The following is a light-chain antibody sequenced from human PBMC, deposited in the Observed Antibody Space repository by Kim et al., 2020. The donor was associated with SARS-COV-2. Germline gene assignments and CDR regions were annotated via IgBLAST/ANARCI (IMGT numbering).Light chain of an antibody. CDR2: DVT. V-gene: IGLV2-11*01. CDR3: CSYTGTYTWV. CDR1: SSDVGGNNY. J-gene: IGLJ3*02. Sequence: QSALTQPRSVSGSPGQSVTISCTGTSSDVGGNNYVSWYRQQPGKAPKLVIYDVTKRPSGVPDRFSGSKSANTASLTISGLQAEDEADYYCCSYTGTYTWVFGGGTKLTVL.